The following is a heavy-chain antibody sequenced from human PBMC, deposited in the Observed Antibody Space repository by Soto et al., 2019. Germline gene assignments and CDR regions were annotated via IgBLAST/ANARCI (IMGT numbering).Heavy chain of an antibody. CDR3: ARGLRLGELSSSDY. D-gene: IGHD3-16*02. J-gene: IGHJ4*02. V-gene: IGHV3-21*01. CDR2: ISSSSSYI. Sequence: VGSLRLSCAASGFTFSSYSMNWVRQAPGKGLEWVSSISSSSSYIYYADSVKGRFTISRDNAKNSLYLQMNSLRAEDTAVYYCARGLRLGELSSSDYWGQGTLVTVSS. CDR1: GFTFSSYS.